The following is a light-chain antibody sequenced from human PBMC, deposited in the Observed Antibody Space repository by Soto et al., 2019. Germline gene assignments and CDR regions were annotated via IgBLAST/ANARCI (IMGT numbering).Light chain of an antibody. CDR2: GAS. Sequence: EIVMTQSPATLSVSPGERATLSCRASQSVSSSLAWYQQKTGQAPRLLIHGASTRATGIPARFSGSGSGTEFTLTISSLLSEDFAVYYCLQYNNWPRTFGQGTKLEIK. J-gene: IGKJ1*01. CDR1: QSVSSS. V-gene: IGKV3-15*01. CDR3: LQYNNWPRT.